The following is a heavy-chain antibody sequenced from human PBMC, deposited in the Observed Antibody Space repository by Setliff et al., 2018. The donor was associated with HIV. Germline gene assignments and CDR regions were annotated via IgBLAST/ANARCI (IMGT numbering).Heavy chain of an antibody. CDR2: IIYAERA. D-gene: IGHD1-1*01. J-gene: IGHJ5*02. V-gene: IGHV4-59*01. Sequence: SETLSLTCTVSGGSIGTSYWSWIRQPPGKGLEWIGSIIYAERANYNPSLRSRVTMSLDTSTSQVSLKLTSVTAADTAVYFCAREGLSGWFGPWGQGSLVTVSS. CDR1: GGSIGTSY. CDR3: AREGLSGWFGP.